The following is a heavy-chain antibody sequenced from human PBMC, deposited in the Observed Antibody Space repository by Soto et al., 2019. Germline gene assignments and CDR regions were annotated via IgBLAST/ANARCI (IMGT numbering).Heavy chain of an antibody. J-gene: IGHJ4*02. Sequence: PSQTLSLTCTVSGGSITSSRHYWGWIRQPPGKGLECIGNIYYDGNTYYNPSLKSRVTISLDTSKNQFSLRLNSVTAADTAVYYCARSSITPRLFMYPFDYWGQGTLVTVSS. CDR2: IYYDGNT. V-gene: IGHV4-39*01. CDR1: GGSITSSRHY. D-gene: IGHD6-6*01. CDR3: ARSSITPRLFMYPFDY.